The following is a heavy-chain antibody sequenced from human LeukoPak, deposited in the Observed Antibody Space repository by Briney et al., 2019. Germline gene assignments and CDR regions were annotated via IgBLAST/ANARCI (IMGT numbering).Heavy chain of an antibody. CDR3: ARDVVSGSYLTFADY. J-gene: IGHJ4*02. CDR2: INPNSGGT. CDR1: GYTFTGYY. Sequence: GASVKVSCKASGYTFTGYYMHWVRQAPGQGLEWMGRINPNSGGTNYAQKFQGRVTMTRDTSISTAYMELSRLGSDDTAVYYCARDVVSGSYLTFADYWGQGTLVTVSS. D-gene: IGHD1-26*01. V-gene: IGHV1-2*06.